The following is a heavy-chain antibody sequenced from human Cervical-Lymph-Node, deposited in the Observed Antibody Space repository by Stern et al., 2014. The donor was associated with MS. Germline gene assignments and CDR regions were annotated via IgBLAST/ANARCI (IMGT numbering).Heavy chain of an antibody. CDR2: IWYDGSNK. D-gene: IGHD3-10*01. J-gene: IGHJ3*02. CDR1: GFTFSSYG. CDR3: ARSYRLDAFDI. Sequence: VQLEESGGGVVQPGRSLRLSCAASGFTFSSYGMHWVRQAPGKGLEWVAVIWYDGSNKYYADSVKGRFTISRDNSKNTLYLQMNSLRAEDTAVYYCARSYRLDAFDIWGQGTMVTVSS. V-gene: IGHV3-33*01.